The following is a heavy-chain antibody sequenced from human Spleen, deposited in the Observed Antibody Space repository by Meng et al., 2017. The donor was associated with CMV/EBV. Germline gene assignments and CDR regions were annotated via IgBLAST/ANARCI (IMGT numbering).Heavy chain of an antibody. J-gene: IGHJ1*01. Sequence: SETLSLTCTVSGGSISNYYWSWIRQPPGKGLEWIGYIYYSGNTKYNPSLKSRVTISIDTSKNQFSLKLSSVTAADTAMYYCATFSPGWGSLGHWGQGTLVTVSS. V-gene: IGHV4-59*01. CDR3: ATFSPGWGSLGH. D-gene: IGHD2-21*01. CDR2: IYYSGNT. CDR1: GGSISNYY.